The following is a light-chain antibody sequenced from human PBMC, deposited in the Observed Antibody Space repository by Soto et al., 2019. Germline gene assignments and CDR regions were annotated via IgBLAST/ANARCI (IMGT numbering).Light chain of an antibody. J-gene: IGKJ3*01. Sequence: EIELTQSPASLSFSPGERATLSCRASKSVSSYLAWNQQQPGQPPSLFIYDAPKRAAGIPARSSGSGSGTDFTLTIAGLEPEDFPVYYCQQRNNWPLFGPGTKGIS. V-gene: IGKV3-11*01. CDR3: QQRNNWPL. CDR1: KSVSSY. CDR2: DAP.